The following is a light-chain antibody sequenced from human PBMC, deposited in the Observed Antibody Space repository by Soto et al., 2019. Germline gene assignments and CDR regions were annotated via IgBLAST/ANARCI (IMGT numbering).Light chain of an antibody. CDR3: LQEYSYPRT. V-gene: IGKV1-6*01. CDR1: QGIRND. CDR2: GAS. J-gene: IGKJ1*01. Sequence: AIQMTQSPSSLSASVGGRVAMTCRASQGIRNDLAWYQQKPGEAPKLLIYGASNLQSGVPSRFSGSGSDTDFNLTISSLQPEDCAIYYCLQEYSYPRTFGLGTRVEIK.